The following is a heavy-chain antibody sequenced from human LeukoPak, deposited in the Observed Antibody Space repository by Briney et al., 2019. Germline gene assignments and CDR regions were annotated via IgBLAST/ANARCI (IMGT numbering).Heavy chain of an antibody. Sequence: SETLSLTCTVSGGSISSSSYYWGWIRQPPGKGLEWIGSIYYSGSTYYNPSLKSRVTISVDTSKNQFSLKLSSVTAADTAVYYCARVTGYSSSWPYYYYGMDVWGQGTTVTVSS. J-gene: IGHJ6*02. CDR1: GGSISSSSYY. D-gene: IGHD6-13*01. CDR3: ARVTGYSSSWPYYYYGMDV. V-gene: IGHV4-39*01. CDR2: IYYSGST.